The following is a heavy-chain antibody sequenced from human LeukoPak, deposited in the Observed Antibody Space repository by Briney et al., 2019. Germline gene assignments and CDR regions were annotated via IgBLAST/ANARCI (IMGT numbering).Heavy chain of an antibody. J-gene: IGHJ4*02. CDR3: ARIVTVTLDY. D-gene: IGHD4-17*01. CDR2: IRYDGSNK. CDR1: GFTFSSYG. V-gene: IGHV3-30*02. Sequence: QAGGSLRLSCAASGFTFSSYGMHWVRQAPGKGLEWVAFIRYDGSNKYYADSVKGRFTISRDNSKNTLYLQMNSLRAEDTAVYYCARIVTVTLDYWGQGTLVTVSS.